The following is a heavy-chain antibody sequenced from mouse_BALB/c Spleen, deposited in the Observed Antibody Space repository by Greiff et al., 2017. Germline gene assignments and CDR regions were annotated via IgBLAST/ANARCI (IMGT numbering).Heavy chain of an antibody. V-gene: IGHV3-8*02. Sequence: EVQLQQSGPSLVKPSQTLSLTCSVTGDSITSGYWNWIRKFPGNKLEYMGYISYSGSTYYNPSLKSRISITRDTSKNQYYLQLNSVTTEDTATYYCARRGENYCGSGYGYIDYWGQGTTLTVSS. CDR1: GDSITSGY. CDR2: ISYSGST. J-gene: IGHJ2*01. D-gene: IGHD1-1*01. CDR3: ARRGENYCGSGYGYIDY.